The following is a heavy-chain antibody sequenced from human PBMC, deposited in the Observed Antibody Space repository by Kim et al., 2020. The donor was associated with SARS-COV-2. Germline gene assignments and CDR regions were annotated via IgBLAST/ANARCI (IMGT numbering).Heavy chain of an antibody. CDR1: GGSFSGYY. V-gene: IGHV4-34*01. Sequence: SETLSLTCAVYGGSFSGYYWSWIRQPPGKGLEWIGEINHSGSTNYNPSLKSRVTISVDTSKNQFSLKLSSVTAADTAVYYCARGILYSSSWNYGMDVWGQGTTVTVSS. D-gene: IGHD6-13*01. J-gene: IGHJ6*02. CDR2: INHSGST. CDR3: ARGILYSSSWNYGMDV.